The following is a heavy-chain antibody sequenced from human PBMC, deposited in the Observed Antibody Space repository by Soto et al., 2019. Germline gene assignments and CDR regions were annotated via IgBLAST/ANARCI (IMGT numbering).Heavy chain of an antibody. CDR1: GGSISSGDYY. CDR2: IYYSGST. J-gene: IGHJ6*02. CDR3: ARDKEQLGYYYGMDV. Sequence: SETLSLTCTVSGGSISSGDYYWSWIRQPPGKGLEWIGYIYYSGSTYYNPSLKSRVTISVDTSKNQFSLKLSSVTAADTAVYYCARDKEQLGYYYGMDVWGQGTTVTVSS. D-gene: IGHD1-26*01. V-gene: IGHV4-30-4*01.